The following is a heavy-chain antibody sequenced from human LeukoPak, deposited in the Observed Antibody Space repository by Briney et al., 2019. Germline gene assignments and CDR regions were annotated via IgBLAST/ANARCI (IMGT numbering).Heavy chain of an antibody. CDR1: GFTFSSYS. CDR3: ARDVPYYYDSSGYFGVDP. V-gene: IGHV3-48*04. D-gene: IGHD3-22*01. CDR2: ISSSSSTI. J-gene: IGHJ5*02. Sequence: PGGSLRLSCAASGFTFSSYSMNWVRQAPGKGLEWVSYISSSSSTIYYADSVKGRFTISRDNAKNSLYLQMNSLRAEDTAVYYCARDVPYYYDSSGYFGVDPWGQGTLVTVSS.